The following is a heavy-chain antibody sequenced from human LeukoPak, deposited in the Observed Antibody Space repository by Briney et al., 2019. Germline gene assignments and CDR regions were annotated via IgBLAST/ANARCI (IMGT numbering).Heavy chain of an antibody. D-gene: IGHD3-10*01. CDR3: TTYGSGNAHY. CDR1: GFTFSNAW. CDR2: VKSKNDGGTT. Sequence: PGGSLRLSCAASGFTFSNAWMGWVRQAPGKGLEWVGRVKSKNDGGTTDYAAPVKGRFTISRDDSKDTLFLQMNSLKTEDTAVYYCTTYGSGNAHYWGQGTLVTVSS. V-gene: IGHV3-15*01. J-gene: IGHJ4*02.